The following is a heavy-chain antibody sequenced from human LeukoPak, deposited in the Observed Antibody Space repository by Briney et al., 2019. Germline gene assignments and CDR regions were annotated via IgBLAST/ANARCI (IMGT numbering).Heavy chain of an antibody. CDR3: VRGRKGYCSSTSCAIDY. J-gene: IGHJ4*02. D-gene: IGHD2-2*01. CDR1: GGSISSGGYY. CDR2: IYYSGST. V-gene: IGHV4-31*03. Sequence: PSETLSLTCTVSGGSISSGGYYWSWIRQHPGTGLEWIGYIYYSGSTYYNPSLKSRVTISVDTSKNQFSLKLSSVTAADTAVYYCVRGRKGYCSSTSCAIDYWGQGTLVTVSS.